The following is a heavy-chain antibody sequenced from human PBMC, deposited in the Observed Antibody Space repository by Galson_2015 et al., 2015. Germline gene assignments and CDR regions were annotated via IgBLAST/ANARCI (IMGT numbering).Heavy chain of an antibody. CDR3: ARLAYILTGYSHDGVDN. D-gene: IGHD3-9*01. CDR1: GYTFTNFY. CDR2: ISPTDGST. V-gene: IGHV1-46*01. Sequence: SVKVSCKASGYTFTNFYIHWVRQAPGQGLEWMGRISPTDGSTTYAQKFQGRVTVTRDTSTSTVYMELSSLRSEDTAVFYCARLAYILTGYSHDGVDNWGQGTMVTVSS. J-gene: IGHJ3*02.